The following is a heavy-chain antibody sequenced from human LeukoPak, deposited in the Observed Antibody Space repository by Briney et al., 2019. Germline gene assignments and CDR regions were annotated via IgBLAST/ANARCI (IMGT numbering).Heavy chain of an antibody. V-gene: IGHV4-4*07. CDR2: IYTSGST. D-gene: IGHD3-10*01. CDR1: GGSISSYY. CDR3: ARELWFVNAPGSWFDP. J-gene: IGHJ5*02. Sequence: SETLSLTCTVSGGSISSYYWSWIRQPAGKGLEWIGRIYTSGSTNYNPSLKSRVTMSVDTSKNQFSLKLSSVTAADTAVYYCARELWFVNAPGSWFDPWGQGTLVTVSS.